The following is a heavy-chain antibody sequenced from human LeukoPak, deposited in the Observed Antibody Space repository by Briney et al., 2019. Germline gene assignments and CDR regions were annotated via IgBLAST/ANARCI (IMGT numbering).Heavy chain of an antibody. CDR1: GFTFSSYS. J-gene: IGHJ4*02. CDR3: ARGRPHGNDY. V-gene: IGHV3-74*01. D-gene: IGHD4-23*01. CDR2: IASDGSST. Sequence: GGSLRLSCAASGFTFSSYSMNWVRQAPGKGLVWVSRIASDGSSTTYAGSVKGRFSISRDNAKNTLYLQMNSLRVEDTAVYYCARGRPHGNDYWGQGTLVTVSS.